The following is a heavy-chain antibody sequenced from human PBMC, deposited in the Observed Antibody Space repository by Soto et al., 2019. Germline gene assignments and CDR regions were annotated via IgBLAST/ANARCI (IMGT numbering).Heavy chain of an antibody. CDR3: ASYSSSWPYYYYGMDV. CDR1: GGSISSYY. CDR2: IYCSGST. D-gene: IGHD6-13*01. Sequence: PSETLSLTCTVSGGSISSYYWSWIWQPPGKGLEWIGYIYCSGSTNYNPSLKSRVTISVDTSKNQFSLKLSSVTAADTAVYYCASYSSSWPYYYYGMDVWGQGTTVTVSS. J-gene: IGHJ6*02. V-gene: IGHV4-59*01.